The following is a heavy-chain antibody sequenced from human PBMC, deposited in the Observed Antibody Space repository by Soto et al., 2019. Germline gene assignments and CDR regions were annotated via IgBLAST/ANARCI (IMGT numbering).Heavy chain of an antibody. CDR2: INHSGST. CDR1: GGSFSGYY. Sequence: PSETLSLTCAVYGGSFSGYYWSWIRQPPGKGLEWIGEINHSGSTNYNPSLKSRVTISVDTSKNQFSLKLSSVTAADTAVYYCARDQKGYDYIWGSYRPPALDYWDKATLVTVSS. V-gene: IGHV4-34*01. D-gene: IGHD3-16*02. J-gene: IGHJ4*02. CDR3: ARDQKGYDYIWGSYRPPALDY.